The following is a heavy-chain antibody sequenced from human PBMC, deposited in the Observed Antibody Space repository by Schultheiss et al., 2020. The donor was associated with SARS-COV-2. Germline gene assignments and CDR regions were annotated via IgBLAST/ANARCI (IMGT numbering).Heavy chain of an antibody. CDR3: TTEGTVTPFDY. Sequence: GESLKISCAASGFTFSNAWMSWVRQAPGKGLEWVGSIKSKTDGGTTDYAAPVKGRFTISRDDSKNTLYLQMNSLKTEDTAVYYCTTEGTVTPFDYWGQGTLVTVSS. CDR1: GFTFSNAW. CDR2: IKSKTDGGTT. V-gene: IGHV3-15*01. J-gene: IGHJ4*02. D-gene: IGHD4-17*01.